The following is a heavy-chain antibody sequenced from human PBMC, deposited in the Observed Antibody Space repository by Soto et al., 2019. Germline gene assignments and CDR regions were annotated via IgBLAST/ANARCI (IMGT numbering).Heavy chain of an antibody. V-gene: IGHV4-39*01. D-gene: IGHD3-22*01. CDR2: IYYSGST. Sequence: SETLSLTCTVSGGSISSSSYYWGWIRQPPGKGLEWIGSIYYSGSTYYNPSLKSRVTISVDTSKNQFSLKLSSVTAADTAVYYCASPSYYDSSGHPYYFDYWGQGTLVTVSS. CDR3: ASPSYYDSSGHPYYFDY. J-gene: IGHJ4*02. CDR1: GGSISSSSYY.